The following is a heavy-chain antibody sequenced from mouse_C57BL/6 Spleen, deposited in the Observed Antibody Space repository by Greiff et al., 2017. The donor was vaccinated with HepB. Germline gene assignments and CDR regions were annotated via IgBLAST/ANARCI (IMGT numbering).Heavy chain of an antibody. D-gene: IGHD2-1*01. Sequence: EVKLMESGGGLVQPGGSLKLSCAASGFTFSDYYMYWVRQTPEKRLEWVAYISNGGGSTYYPDTVKGRFTISRDNAKNTLYLQMSRLKSEDTAMYYCARPLYYGNSLYYAMDYWGQGTSVTVSS. CDR3: ARPLYYGNSLYYAMDY. CDR1: GFTFSDYY. J-gene: IGHJ4*01. CDR2: ISNGGGST. V-gene: IGHV5-12*01.